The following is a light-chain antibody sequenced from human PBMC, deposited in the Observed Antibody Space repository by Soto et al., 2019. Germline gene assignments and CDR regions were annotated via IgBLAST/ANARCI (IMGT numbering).Light chain of an antibody. J-gene: IGKJ4*01. V-gene: IGKV1-9*01. CDR2: AAS. Sequence: IQLTQSPSSLSASVGDRVTITCRASQDISSLLAWYQQKPGKAPKLLIYAASTLQNGVPSRFSGRRSGTEFTLTIAGLQPEDLATYYCQKYESYSPLTVGGGNKVDIK. CDR3: QKYESYSPLT. CDR1: QDISSL.